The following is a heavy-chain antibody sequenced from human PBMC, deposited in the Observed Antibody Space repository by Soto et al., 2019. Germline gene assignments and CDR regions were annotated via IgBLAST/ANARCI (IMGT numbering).Heavy chain of an antibody. CDR1: GLTFDDYA. CDR3: ATQGY. J-gene: IGHJ4*02. V-gene: IGHV3-9*01. CDR2: ISGNGGKV. Sequence: EVQLVESGGGLVQPGRSLRLSCAASGLTFDDYAMHWVRQAPGKGLEWVSGISGNGGKVGYADTVKGRFTISRINTKNSLYQQMHSVRVEDTAFYYCATQGYWGQGTLVTVSS.